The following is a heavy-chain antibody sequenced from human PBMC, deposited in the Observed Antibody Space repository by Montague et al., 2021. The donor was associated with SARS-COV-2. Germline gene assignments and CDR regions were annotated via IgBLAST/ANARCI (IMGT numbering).Heavy chain of an antibody. D-gene: IGHD2-15*01. CDR2: IYISGTT. V-gene: IGHV4-61*02. J-gene: IGHJ4*02. Sequence: TLSLTCTVSGGSISSGSYYWSWIRQPAGKGLEWIGRIYISGTTNYNPSLKSRVTISVDTSKNQFSLKLSSVTAADTAVYYCARGGGSGGQRANHLDYWGQGTLVTVSS. CDR1: GGSISSGSYY. CDR3: ARGGGSGGQRANHLDY.